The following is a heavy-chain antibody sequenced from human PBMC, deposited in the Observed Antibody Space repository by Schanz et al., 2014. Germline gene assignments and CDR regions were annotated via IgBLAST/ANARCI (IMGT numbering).Heavy chain of an antibody. J-gene: IGHJ3*02. CDR1: GFTVSNSY. D-gene: IGHD3-16*01. CDR3: AKGVGGGLLLGSTFDN. Sequence: EVQLVESGGGLVQPGGSLRLSCAASGFTVSNSYIHWVRQAPGKGLEWVSGLSASGGHTYYADSVKGRFTISRDNSKNTVYLEMNNVRVDDTAVYYCAKGVGGGLLLGSTFDNWGQGTMVTVTS. CDR2: LSASGGHT. V-gene: IGHV3-23*04.